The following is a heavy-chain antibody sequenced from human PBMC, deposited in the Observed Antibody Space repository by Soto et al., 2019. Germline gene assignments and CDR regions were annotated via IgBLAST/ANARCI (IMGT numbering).Heavy chain of an antibody. Sequence: PDVSRRLSCAASGFTFRCYGMHWVRQAPGKGRESVAVISYGGRNKCYVASVKGRFTISRDNSKNTLYLQMSDLRAEHTAVYHCVTDGSSGWPYYYSMDVLGHWTTVTVSS. CDR3: VTDGSSGWPYYYSMDV. D-gene: IGHD6-19*01. V-gene: IGHV3-30*03. CDR1: GFTFRCYG. CDR2: ISYGGRNK. J-gene: IGHJ6*02.